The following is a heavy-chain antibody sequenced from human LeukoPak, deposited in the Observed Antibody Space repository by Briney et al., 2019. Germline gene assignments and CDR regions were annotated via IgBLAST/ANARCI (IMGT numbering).Heavy chain of an antibody. CDR3: AKDATTVTSQGDY. CDR1: GFTFSSYG. D-gene: IGHD4-17*01. CDR2: IRYDGSNK. V-gene: IGHV3-30*02. J-gene: IGHJ4*02. Sequence: GGSLRLSCAASGFTFSSYGMHWVRQAPGKGLEWVAFIRYDGSNKYYADSVKGRFTISRDNSKNTLSLQMNSLRPEDTAVYHCAKDATTVTSQGDYWGQGTLVTVSS.